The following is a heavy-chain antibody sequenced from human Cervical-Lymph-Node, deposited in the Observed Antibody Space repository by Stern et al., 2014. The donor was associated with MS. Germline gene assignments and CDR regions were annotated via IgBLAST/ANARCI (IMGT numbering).Heavy chain of an antibody. J-gene: IGHJ4*02. CDR3: AKGGSGSYLD. CDR1: GFVFRRYA. V-gene: IGHV3-30*04. D-gene: IGHD1-26*01. CDR2: ISYDGRDK. Sequence: VQLVESGGGVVQPGRSLRLSCAASGFVFRRYALHWVRQAPGKGLEWFALISYDGRDKYYTDSVKGRFTVSRDNSNNTVDLEMNSLRLEDTAVYYCAKGGSGSYLDWGQGSLVTVSS.